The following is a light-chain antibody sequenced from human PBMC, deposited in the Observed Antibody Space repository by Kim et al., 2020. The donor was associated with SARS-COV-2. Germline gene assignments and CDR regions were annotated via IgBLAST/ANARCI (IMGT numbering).Light chain of an antibody. J-gene: IGLJ2*01. CDR1: SGSIASNY. CDR2: EDN. Sequence: GKTITISCPRSSGSIASNYVQWYQQRPGSAPTTVIYEDNQRPSGVPDRFSGSIDSSSNSASLTISGLNTEDEADYYCQSYDSSTVVFGGGTQLTVL. V-gene: IGLV6-57*03. CDR3: QSYDSSTVV.